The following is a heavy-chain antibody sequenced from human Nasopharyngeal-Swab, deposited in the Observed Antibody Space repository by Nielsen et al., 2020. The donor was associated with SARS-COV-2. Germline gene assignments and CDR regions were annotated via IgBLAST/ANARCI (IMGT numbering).Heavy chain of an antibody. D-gene: IGHD3-22*01. CDR3: ASTPLDSSGYYYAFHY. CDR2: ISSSTSYI. CDR1: GFTFSNYS. J-gene: IGHJ4*02. Sequence: GGSLRLSCAASGFTFSNYSMNWVRQAPGKGLEWVSSISSSTSYIYYADSVKGRFTISRDNAKNSLYLQMNSLRAEDTAVYYCASTPLDSSGYYYAFHYWGRGTLVTVSS. V-gene: IGHV3-21*01.